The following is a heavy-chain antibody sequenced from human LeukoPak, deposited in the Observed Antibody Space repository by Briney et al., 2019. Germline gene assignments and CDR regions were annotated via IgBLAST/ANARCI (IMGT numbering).Heavy chain of an antibody. D-gene: IGHD1-26*01. CDR2: ISGGGGST. CDR3: AKASYSDRYFTQIDY. V-gene: IGHV3-23*01. Sequence: PGGSLRLSCAGSGFIFSNYAMNWVRQAPGKGLEWVSVISGGGGSTYYANSVKGRFTISRDNSKNTFYLQMNTLRAEDTAIYYCAKASYSDRYFTQIDYWGQGTLVTVSS. CDR1: GFIFSNYA. J-gene: IGHJ4*02.